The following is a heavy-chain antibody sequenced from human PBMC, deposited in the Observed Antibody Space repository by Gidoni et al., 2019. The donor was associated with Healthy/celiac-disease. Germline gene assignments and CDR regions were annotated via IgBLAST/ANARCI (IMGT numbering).Heavy chain of an antibody. CDR3: ARFYDFWSGYQGDYYYYGMDV. CDR2: IIGSGGST. V-gene: IGHV3-23*04. D-gene: IGHD3-3*01. CDR1: GFTFSSYA. J-gene: IGHJ6*02. Sequence: EVQLVESGGGLVQPGGSLRLSCAASGFTFSSYAMSWVRQAPGKGLEWVSAIIGSGGSTYYADSVKGRFTISRDNSKNTLYLQMNSLRAEDTAVYYCARFYDFWSGYQGDYYYYGMDVWGQGTTVTVSS.